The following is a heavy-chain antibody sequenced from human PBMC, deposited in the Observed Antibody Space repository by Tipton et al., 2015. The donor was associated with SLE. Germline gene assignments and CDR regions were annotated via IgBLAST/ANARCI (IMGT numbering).Heavy chain of an antibody. CDR3: ARQMITFGGIIVRGRFDF. J-gene: IGHJ4*02. V-gene: IGHV4-39*07. D-gene: IGHD3-16*02. CDR1: GGSFSSGSYY. CDR2: IFFSGST. Sequence: TLSLTCTVSGGSFSSGSYYWAWIRQPPGKGLEWIGGIFFSGSTYYNPSLKSRVTISMDTSKKQFSLRLSSVIAADTAVYFCARQMITFGGIIVRGRFDFWGQGTLVTVSS.